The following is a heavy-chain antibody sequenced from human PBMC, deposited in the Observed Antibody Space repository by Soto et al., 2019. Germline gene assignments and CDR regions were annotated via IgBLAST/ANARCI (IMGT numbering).Heavy chain of an antibody. D-gene: IGHD1-26*01. J-gene: IGHJ3*02. CDR3: ARGARTGATPGAFDI. CDR2: IIPIFGTA. V-gene: IGHV1-69*13. CDR1: GGTFSSYA. Sequence: ASVKVSCKASGGTFSSYAISWVRQAPGQGLEWMGGIIPIFGTANYAQKFQGRVTITADESTSTAYMELSSLRSEDTAVYYCARGARTGATPGAFDIWGQGTMVTVSS.